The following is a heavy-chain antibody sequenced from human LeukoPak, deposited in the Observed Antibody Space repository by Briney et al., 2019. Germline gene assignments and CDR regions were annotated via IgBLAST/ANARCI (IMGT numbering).Heavy chain of an antibody. CDR2: ISGSSGST. CDR3: AKAVFGSGSCPHNEFDF. Sequence: GGSLRLSCAASGFTLTTYAMTWVRQAPGKGLEWVSAISGSSGSTYYADSVKGRFTISRDNSKNTLFLQMNSLRAEDTAVYYCAKAVFGSGSCPHNEFDFWGQGTLVTVSS. V-gene: IGHV3-23*01. CDR1: GFTLTTYA. D-gene: IGHD3-10*01. J-gene: IGHJ4*02.